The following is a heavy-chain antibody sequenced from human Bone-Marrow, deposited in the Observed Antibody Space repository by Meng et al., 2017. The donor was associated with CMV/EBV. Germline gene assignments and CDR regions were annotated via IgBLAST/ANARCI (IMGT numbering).Heavy chain of an antibody. CDR1: GGSVSNTRYY. CDR2: IYYSGST. J-gene: IGHJ4*02. CDR3: ARDSGDLAN. Sequence: SETLSLTCTVSGGSVSNTRYYWSWIRQPPGQGLEWIGYIYYSGSTSYNPSLKSPVTMSLPTSMNQFSLNLNSVTAADTAVYPCARDSGDLANWGQGTLVTVSS. D-gene: IGHD7-27*01. V-gene: IGHV4-61*01.